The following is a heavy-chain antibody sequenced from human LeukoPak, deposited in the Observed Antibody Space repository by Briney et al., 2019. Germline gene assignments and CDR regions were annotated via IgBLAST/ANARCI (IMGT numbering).Heavy chain of an antibody. CDR1: GGSISSGGYY. CDR2: IYYSGST. V-gene: IGHV4-31*03. CDR3: ARDTGSYSFSGMDV. D-gene: IGHD1-26*01. J-gene: IGHJ6*02. Sequence: SQTLSLTCTVSGGSISSGGYYWSWIRQHPGKGLEWIGYIYYSGSTYYNPSLKSRVTISVDSSKNQFSLKLSSVTAADTAVYYCARDTGSYSFSGMDVWGQGTTVTVSS.